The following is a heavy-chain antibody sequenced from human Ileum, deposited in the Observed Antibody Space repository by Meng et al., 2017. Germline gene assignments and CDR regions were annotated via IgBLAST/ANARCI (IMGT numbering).Heavy chain of an antibody. CDR1: GFTFNSHW. D-gene: IGHD5-12*01. Sequence: GGSLRPSCTDSGFTFNSHWIHWIRQAPGEGLMWVSRIDSNEISTNYADPVKGRFTVSRDNAKNAVYLQMTSLIADDTAVYFCVRGCNGYCREGDYWGQGVQVTVSS. CDR3: VRGCNGYCREGDY. V-gene: IGHV3-74*01. J-gene: IGHJ4*02. CDR2: IDSNEIST.